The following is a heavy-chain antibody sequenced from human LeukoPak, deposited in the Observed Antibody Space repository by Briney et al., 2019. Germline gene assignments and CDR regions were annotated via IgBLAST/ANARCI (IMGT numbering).Heavy chain of an antibody. CDR1: GGSFSGYY. D-gene: IGHD5-18*01. J-gene: IGHJ4*02. Sequence: SETLSLTCAVYGGSFSGYYWSWIRQPPGKGLEWIGYIYYSGSTNYNPSLKSRVTISVDTSKNQFSLKLSSVTAADTAVYYCARVKTGGYRFDYWGQGTLVTVSS. CDR3: ARVKTGGYRFDY. V-gene: IGHV4-59*01. CDR2: IYYSGST.